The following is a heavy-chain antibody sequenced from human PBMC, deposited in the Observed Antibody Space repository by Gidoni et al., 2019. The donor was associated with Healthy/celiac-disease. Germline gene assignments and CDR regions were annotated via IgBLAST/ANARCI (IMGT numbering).Heavy chain of an antibody. J-gene: IGHJ4*02. V-gene: IGHV3-30*04. Sequence: QVQLVESGGGVVQPGGSLRLSCAASGFTFSSYAMHWVRQAPGKGLEWVAVISYDGSNKYYADSVKGRFTISRDNSKNTLYLQMNSLRAEDTAVYYCASQMSDSDYWGQGTLVTVSS. CDR3: ASQMSDSDY. CDR2: ISYDGSNK. CDR1: GFTFSSYA.